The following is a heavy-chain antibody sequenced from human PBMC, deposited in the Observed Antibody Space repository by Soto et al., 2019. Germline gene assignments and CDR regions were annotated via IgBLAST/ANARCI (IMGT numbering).Heavy chain of an antibody. CDR3: ARTFDYYGMDV. CDR1: GYSIASGYY. V-gene: IGHV4-38-2*01. J-gene: IGHJ6*02. Sequence: SETLSLTCAVSGYSIASGYYWAWIRQSPGKGLEWIGSIYHAGSVYYNPSLNSRVAVSLDTSKNHFSLKLTSVTAADTAVYYCARTFDYYGMDVWGQGTTVNVS. CDR2: IYHAGSV.